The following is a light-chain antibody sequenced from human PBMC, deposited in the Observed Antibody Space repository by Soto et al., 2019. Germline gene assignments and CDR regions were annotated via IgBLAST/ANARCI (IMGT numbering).Light chain of an antibody. J-gene: IGLJ3*02. Sequence: SVLSQPASVSGSPGQSITISCTGSASDVGSYNLVSWYQQHPGKAPKLVIYEVTKRPSGISSRFSGSKSGITASLTISGLQAEDGGDYYCFSYAGARTYVLFGGGTKLTVL. CDR2: EVT. V-gene: IGLV2-23*02. CDR1: ASDVGSYNL. CDR3: FSYAGARTYVL.